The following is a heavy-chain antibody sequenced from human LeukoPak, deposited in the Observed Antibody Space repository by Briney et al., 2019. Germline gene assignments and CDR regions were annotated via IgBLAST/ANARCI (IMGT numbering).Heavy chain of an antibody. CDR2: IYYSGNT. Sequence: SETLSLTCTVSGGSISSSSHYWGWIRQPPGKGLEWIGNIYYSGNTYYNPSLKSRVTISVDSSKNQFSLKLSSVTAADTALYYCARRDTRMGFFDYWGQGTLVTVSS. V-gene: IGHV4-39*01. CDR3: ARRDTRMGFFDY. CDR1: GGSISSSSHY. D-gene: IGHD5-18*01. J-gene: IGHJ4*02.